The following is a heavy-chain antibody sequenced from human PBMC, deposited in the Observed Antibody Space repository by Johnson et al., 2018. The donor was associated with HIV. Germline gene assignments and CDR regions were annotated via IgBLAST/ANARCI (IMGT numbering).Heavy chain of an antibody. Sequence: VQLVESGGGLVQPGRSLRLSCAASGFTFDDYAMHWVRQAPGQGLEWVSGLSWYSGSIGYADSVKGRFPISRDNAKNSLYLQMNSLRAEDTALYYCAKAFWSGYYEDAFDIWGQGTMVTVSS. CDR1: GFTFDDYA. CDR3: AKAFWSGYYEDAFDI. CDR2: LSWYSGSI. J-gene: IGHJ3*02. V-gene: IGHV3-9*01. D-gene: IGHD3-3*01.